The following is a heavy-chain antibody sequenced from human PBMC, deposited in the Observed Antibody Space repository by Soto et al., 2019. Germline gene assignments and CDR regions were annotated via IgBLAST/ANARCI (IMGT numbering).Heavy chain of an antibody. D-gene: IGHD2-15*01. CDR2: MNPNSGNT. V-gene: IGHV1-8*01. Sequence: ASGKVSCKASAYTFTNNVINCVRQAPGQGLEWMGWMNPNSGNTGYAQKFQGRVTMTRNTSIRTAYIDLSSLSSDDTAVYYCARVMLGGHSDYWGQGTLVTVSS. CDR1: AYTFTNNV. CDR3: ARVMLGGHSDY. J-gene: IGHJ4*02.